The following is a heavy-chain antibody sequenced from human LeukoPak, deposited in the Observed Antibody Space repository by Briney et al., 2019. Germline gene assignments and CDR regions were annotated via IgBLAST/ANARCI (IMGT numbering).Heavy chain of an antibody. CDR3: ARGPALSGYYYGFDY. CDR1: GFTFSSYA. V-gene: IGHV4-34*01. D-gene: IGHD3-22*01. CDR2: INHSGST. J-gene: IGHJ4*02. Sequence: GSLRLSCAASGFTFSSYAMHWIRQPPGKGLEWIGEINHSGSTNYNPSLKSRVTISVDTSKNQFSLKLSSVTAADTAVYYCARGPALSGYYYGFDYWGQGTLVTVSS.